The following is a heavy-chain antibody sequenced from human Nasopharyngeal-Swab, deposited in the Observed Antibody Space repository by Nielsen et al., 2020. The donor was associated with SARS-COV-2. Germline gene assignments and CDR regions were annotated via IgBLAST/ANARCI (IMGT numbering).Heavy chain of an antibody. V-gene: IGHV1-3*01. CDR1: GYTFTSYA. Sequence: ASVQVSCKASGYTFTSYAMHWLRQAPGQRLEWMGWINAGNGNTKYSQKFQGRVTITRDTSARTAYMELSSLRSEDTAVYYCARGSYSSGWHTTDDAFDIWGQGTMVTVSS. CDR2: INAGNGNT. CDR3: ARGSYSSGWHTTDDAFDI. D-gene: IGHD6-19*01. J-gene: IGHJ3*02.